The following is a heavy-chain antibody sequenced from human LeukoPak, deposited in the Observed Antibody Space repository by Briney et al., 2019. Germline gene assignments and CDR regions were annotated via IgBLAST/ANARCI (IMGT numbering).Heavy chain of an antibody. V-gene: IGHV3-74*01. CDR2: INSDGRST. J-gene: IGHJ4*02. Sequence: GGSLRLSCAASGFSFSSNWMHWVRQAPGKGLVWVSGINSDGRSTTFADSVKGRFSISRDNAQNMLYLQMNSLRAEDTDVYYCARLCYYDDGGVGFDYWGQGTLVTVSS. D-gene: IGHD3-22*01. CDR3: ARLCYYDDGGVGFDY. CDR1: GFSFSSNW.